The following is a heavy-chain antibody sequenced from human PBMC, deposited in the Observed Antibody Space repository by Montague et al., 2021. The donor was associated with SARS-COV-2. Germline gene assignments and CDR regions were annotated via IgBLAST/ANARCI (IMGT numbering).Heavy chain of an antibody. Sequence: SETLSLTCTVSGDSISSGRYYWGWIRQPPGKGLEWIGNIYPSATTYYNPSLKSRVTISVDTSRNQFSMKLSSVTAADTALYFCARDSTFLLGYGSNTFVEYWGQGTLVTVSS. D-gene: IGHD4/OR15-4a*01. CDR1: GDSISSGRYY. J-gene: IGHJ4*02. CDR3: ARDSTFLLGYGSNTFVEY. V-gene: IGHV4-39*07. CDR2: IYPSATT.